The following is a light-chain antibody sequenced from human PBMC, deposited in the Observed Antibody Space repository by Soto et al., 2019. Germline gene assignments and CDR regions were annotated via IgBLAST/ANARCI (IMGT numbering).Light chain of an antibody. CDR3: CSYEVSIIFV. J-gene: IGLJ2*01. CDR2: DVS. V-gene: IGLV2-11*01. CDR1: SSDVGAYNY. Sequence: QSALTQPRSVSGSPGQSVTIPCTGTSSDVGAYNYVSWYQQHPGKAPKLIIYDVSQRPSGVPDRFSASKSGNTASLTISGLQAEDEADYYCCSYEVSIIFVFGGGTKLTVL.